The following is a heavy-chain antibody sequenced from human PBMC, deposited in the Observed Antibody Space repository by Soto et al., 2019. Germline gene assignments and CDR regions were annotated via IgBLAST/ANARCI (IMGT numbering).Heavy chain of an antibody. Sequence: EVQLVESGGGLVKPGGSLRLSCAASGFTFSSYSMNWVRQAPGKGLEWVSSISSSSSYIYYEDSVKGRFTISRDNAKNSVYLQMNSLRAEDTAVYYCARDFTYYYYYGMDVWGQGTTVTVSS. CDR1: GFTFSSYS. D-gene: IGHD3-16*01. J-gene: IGHJ6*02. CDR3: ARDFTYYYYYGMDV. CDR2: ISSSSSYI. V-gene: IGHV3-21*01.